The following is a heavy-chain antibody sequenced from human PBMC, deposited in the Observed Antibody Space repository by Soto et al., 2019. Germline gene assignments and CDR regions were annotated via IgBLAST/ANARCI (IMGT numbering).Heavy chain of an antibody. CDR3: ANDQRSSSYYFDY. D-gene: IGHD6-6*01. V-gene: IGHV3-23*01. CDR2: ISGSGGST. CDR1: GFTFSSYA. Sequence: EGQLLESGGGLVQPGGSLRLSCAASGFTFSSYAMSWVRQAPGKGLEWVSAISGSGGSTYYADSVKGRFTISRDNSKNTLYLQMHGLRAEDTAVYYCANDQRSSSYYFDYWGQGTLVTVSS. J-gene: IGHJ4*02.